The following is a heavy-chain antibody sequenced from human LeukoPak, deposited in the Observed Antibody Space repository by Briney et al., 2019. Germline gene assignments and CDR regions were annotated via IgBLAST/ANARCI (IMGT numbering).Heavy chain of an antibody. Sequence: SVKVSCKASGYTLTDYYIHWVRQAPGQGLEWMGGIIPIPGIANYAQKFQGRVTITADKSTSTDYMELSSLRSEDTAVYYCARDRRGGDAFDIWGQGTMVTVSS. CDR1: GYTLTDYY. J-gene: IGHJ3*02. V-gene: IGHV1-69*10. CDR2: IIPIPGIA. D-gene: IGHD6-25*01. CDR3: ARDRRGGDAFDI.